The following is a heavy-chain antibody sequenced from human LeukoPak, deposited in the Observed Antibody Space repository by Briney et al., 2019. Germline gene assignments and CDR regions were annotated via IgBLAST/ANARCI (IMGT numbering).Heavy chain of an antibody. D-gene: IGHD2-21*02. CDR3: ASGIVVVTAAEYFQH. CDR2: ISSSGSTI. CDR1: GFTFSDYY. J-gene: IGHJ1*01. V-gene: IGHV3-11*04. Sequence: PGGSLRLSCAASGFTFSDYYMSWIRQAPGKGLEWVSYISSSGSTIYYADSVKGRFTISRDNAKNSLYLQMNSLRAEDTAVYYCASGIVVVTAAEYFQHWGQGTLVTVSS.